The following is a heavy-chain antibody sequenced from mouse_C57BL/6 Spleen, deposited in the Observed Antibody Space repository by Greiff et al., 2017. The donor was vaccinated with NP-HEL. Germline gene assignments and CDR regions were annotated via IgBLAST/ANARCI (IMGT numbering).Heavy chain of an antibody. Sequence: EVQVVESGGGLVKPGGSLKLSCAASGFTFSSYAMSWVRQTPEKRLEWVATISDGGSYTYYPDNVKGRFTISRDNAKNNLYLQMSHLKSEDTAMYYCASHLAYWGQGTLVTVSA. V-gene: IGHV5-4*01. CDR2: ISDGGSYT. CDR1: GFTFSSYA. J-gene: IGHJ3*01. CDR3: ASHLAY.